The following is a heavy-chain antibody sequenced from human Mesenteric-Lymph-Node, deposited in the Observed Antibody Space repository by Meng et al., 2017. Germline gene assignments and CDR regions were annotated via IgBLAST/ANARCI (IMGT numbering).Heavy chain of an antibody. J-gene: IGHJ4*02. V-gene: IGHV3-23*01. CDR1: GFTFSSYA. Sequence: GESLKISCVASGFTFSSYAMIWVRQAPGKGLEWVSSMSSSGGNTFYADSVKGRFTISRDNSKNTLSLQMNSLRAEDTAVYYCARDSAAGHFDYWGQGTLVTVSS. CDR2: MSSSGGNT. CDR3: ARDSAAGHFDY. D-gene: IGHD6-13*01.